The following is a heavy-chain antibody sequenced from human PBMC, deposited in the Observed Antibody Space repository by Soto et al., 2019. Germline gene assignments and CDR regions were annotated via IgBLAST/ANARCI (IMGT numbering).Heavy chain of an antibody. V-gene: IGHV1-3*01. D-gene: IGHD2-8*01. J-gene: IGHJ6*02. CDR3: ARGEDIVLMVYAPYGMDV. CDR2: INAGNGNT. CDR1: GYTFTSYA. Sequence: QVQLVQSGAEVKKPGASVKVSCKASGYTFTSYAMHWVRQAPGQRLEWMGWINAGNGNTKYSQKFQGRVTITRDTSASTAYMERSSLRSEDTAVYYCARGEDIVLMVYAPYGMDVWGQGTTVTVSS.